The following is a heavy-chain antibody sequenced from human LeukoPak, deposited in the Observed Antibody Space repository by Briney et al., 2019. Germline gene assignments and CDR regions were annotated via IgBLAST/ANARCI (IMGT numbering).Heavy chain of an antibody. V-gene: IGHV4-34*01. J-gene: IGHJ6*03. Sequence: SETLSLTCAVYGGSFSGYYWSWIRQPPGKGLEWIGEINHSGSTHYNPSLKSRVTISVDTSKNQFSLKLSSVTAADTAVYYCARSTSRGVYYYMDVWGKGTTVTVSS. CDR2: INHSGST. D-gene: IGHD2-2*01. CDR3: ARSTSRGVYYYMDV. CDR1: GGSFSGYY.